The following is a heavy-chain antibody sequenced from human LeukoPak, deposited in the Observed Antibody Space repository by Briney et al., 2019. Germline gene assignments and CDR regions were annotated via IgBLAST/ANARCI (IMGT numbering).Heavy chain of an antibody. CDR2: IYYSGNT. CDR1: GDSISTSNSY. V-gene: IGHV4-39*07. J-gene: IGHJ4*02. Sequence: SETLSLTCAVSGDSISTSNSYWGWLRRPPGKGLEWVGSIYYSGNTYYNPSLKSRVTISVDTSKNQFSLKLSSVTAADTAVYFCARVYDSSGYYDPNYYFDYWGQGTLVTVSS. CDR3: ARVYDSSGYYDPNYYFDY. D-gene: IGHD3-22*01.